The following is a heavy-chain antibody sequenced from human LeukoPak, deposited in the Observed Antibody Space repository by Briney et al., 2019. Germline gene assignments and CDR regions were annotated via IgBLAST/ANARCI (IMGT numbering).Heavy chain of an antibody. V-gene: IGHV4-34*01. J-gene: IGHJ4*02. CDR1: GGSFSGYY. Sequence: SETLSLTCAVYGGSFSGYYWSWIRQPPGKGLEWIGEINHSGSTNYNPSLKSRVTISVDTSKNQFSLKLSSVTAADTAVYYCARGRLVVPAAPNFDYWGQGTLVTVSS. CDR3: ARGRLVVPAAPNFDY. D-gene: IGHD2-2*01. CDR2: INHSGST.